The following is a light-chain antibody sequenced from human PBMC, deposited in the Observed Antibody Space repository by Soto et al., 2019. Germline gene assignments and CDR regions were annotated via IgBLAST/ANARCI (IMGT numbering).Light chain of an antibody. CDR2: GNI. CDR3: QSYDSSLSGYV. CDR1: RSNIGAGYD. Sequence: QSVLTQPPSVSGAPGQRVTISCTGSRSNIGAGYDVHWYQQLPGTAPKLLIYGNINRPSGVPDRFSGSKSGISASLAITGLQAEDEADYYCQSYDSSLSGYVFGTGTKVTVL. V-gene: IGLV1-40*01. J-gene: IGLJ1*01.